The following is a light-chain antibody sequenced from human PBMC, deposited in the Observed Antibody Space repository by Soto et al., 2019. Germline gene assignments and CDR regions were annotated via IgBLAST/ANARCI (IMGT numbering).Light chain of an antibody. Sequence: AIQMTQFPASLSASVGDRVTITCRASQGIRDELGWYQQKPGKAPKLLIYGASRLESGVQSRFSGSGSGTDFSLTIYSLRPEDSATYFCLQDYNYPRTFGQGTKLQIK. J-gene: IGKJ2*01. V-gene: IGKV1-6*01. CDR2: GAS. CDR3: LQDYNYPRT. CDR1: QGIRDE.